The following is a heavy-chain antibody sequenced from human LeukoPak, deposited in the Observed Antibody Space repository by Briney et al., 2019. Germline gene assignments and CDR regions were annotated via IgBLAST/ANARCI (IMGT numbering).Heavy chain of an antibody. Sequence: PSETLSLTCAVYGGSFSGYYWSWIRQPPGKGLEWIGEINHSGSTNYNPSLKSRVTISVDTSKNQFSLKLSSVTAADTAVYYCARGGEEGDYGDYGYYYYYMDVWGKGTTVTVSS. D-gene: IGHD4-17*01. CDR1: GGSFSGYY. J-gene: IGHJ6*03. CDR2: INHSGST. V-gene: IGHV4-34*01. CDR3: ARGGEEGDYGDYGYYYYYMDV.